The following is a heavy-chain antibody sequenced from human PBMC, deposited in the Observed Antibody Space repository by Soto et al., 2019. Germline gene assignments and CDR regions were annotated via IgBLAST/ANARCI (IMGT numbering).Heavy chain of an antibody. J-gene: IGHJ5*02. V-gene: IGHV4-34*01. CDR1: GGSFSGYY. CDR3: AREGSSSSLRSWFDP. CDR2: INHSGST. Sequence: PSETLSLTCAVYGGSFSGYYWSWIRQPPGKGLGWIGEINHSGSTNYNPSLKSRVTISVDTSKNQFSLKLSSVTAADTAVYYCAREGSSSSLRSWFDPWGQGTLVTVSS. D-gene: IGHD6-6*01.